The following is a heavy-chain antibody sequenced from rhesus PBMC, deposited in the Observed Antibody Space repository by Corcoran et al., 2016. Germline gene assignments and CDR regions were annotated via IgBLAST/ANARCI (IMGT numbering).Heavy chain of an antibody. CDR1: GFTFSSYG. Sequence: EVQLVETGGGLVQPGGSLKLSCAASGFTFSSYGMRWVSQAPGKGLVWVSAINSGGGSTSYADSVKGLFTISRDNSKNTLSLQMNSLRAEDTALYYCAKEIYSGSYYYFDYWGQGVLVTVSS. CDR2: INSGGGST. J-gene: IGHJ4*01. CDR3: AKEIYSGSYYYFDY. D-gene: IGHD3-16*01. V-gene: IGHV3S5*01.